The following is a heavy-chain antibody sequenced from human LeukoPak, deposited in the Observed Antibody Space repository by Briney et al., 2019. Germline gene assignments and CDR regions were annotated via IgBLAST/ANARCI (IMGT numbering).Heavy chain of an antibody. CDR3: AKTGYYYYYMDV. CDR1: GFTFRSYA. J-gene: IGHJ6*03. V-gene: IGHV3-23*01. Sequence: GGSRRLSCAPSGFTFRSYAMIWVRHAPGKGREWVSAIMGIGGSTYYADSVKGRFTISRDNSKNTLYLQMNSLRPEDTAVYYCAKTGYYYYYMDVWGKGTTVTVSS. CDR2: IMGIGGST. D-gene: IGHD3-10*01.